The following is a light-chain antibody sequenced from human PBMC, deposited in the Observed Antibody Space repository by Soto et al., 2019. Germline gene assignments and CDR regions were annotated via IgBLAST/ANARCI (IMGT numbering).Light chain of an antibody. CDR3: HCYYDAPFT. V-gene: IGKV1-27*01. CDR1: QGIKNY. J-gene: IGKJ4*01. CDR2: AAS. Sequence: DIQVTQHPSSLSASVGDRVTITCRASQGIKNYLAWYQQKRGETPKLMIYAASTLESGIPPRCSGSGSGTDFTLTINNLETENVATYCCHCYYDAPFTFGGPTNVEIK.